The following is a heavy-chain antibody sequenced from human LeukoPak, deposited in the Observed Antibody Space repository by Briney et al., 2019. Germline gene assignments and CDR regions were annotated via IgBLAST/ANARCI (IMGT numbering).Heavy chain of an antibody. J-gene: IGHJ6*03. V-gene: IGHV4-39*07. CDR1: GASISSGNYY. CDR2: IYYSGDT. CDR3: ARHSAYYDTPRKHEYYYYYYMDV. D-gene: IGHD3-9*01. Sequence: PSETLSLTCTVSGASISSGNYYWGWIRQPPGKGLEWLGSIYYSGDTYNNPPLKSRVTISVDTAKSQFSLRLTSMTAADTAVYYCARHSAYYDTPRKHEYYYYYYMDVWGKGTTVTISS.